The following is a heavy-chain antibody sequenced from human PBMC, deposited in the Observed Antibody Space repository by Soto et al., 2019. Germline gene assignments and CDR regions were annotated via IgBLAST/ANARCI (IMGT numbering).Heavy chain of an antibody. CDR2: IKSKTDGGTT. CDR1: GFTFSNAW. J-gene: IGHJ4*02. Sequence: EVQLVESGGGLVKPGGSLRLSCAASGFTFSNAWMNWVRQAPGKGLEWVGRIKSKTDGGTTDYAAPVKGRFTISRDDSKXXXXXXXXXXXXXXXXVYYCTTGDKAGEDYWGQGTLVTVSS. D-gene: IGHD3-10*01. V-gene: IGHV3-15*07. CDR3: TTGDKAGEDY.